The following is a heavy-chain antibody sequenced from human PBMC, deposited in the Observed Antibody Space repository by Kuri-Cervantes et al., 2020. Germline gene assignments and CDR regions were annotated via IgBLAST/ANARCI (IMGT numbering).Heavy chain of an antibody. V-gene: IGHV3-7*01. D-gene: IGHD3-3*01. J-gene: IGHJ6*02. CDR2: IKQDGSEK. CDR1: GFTFSSYW. CDR3: AKDQRNDFWSGYYYYYYYGMDV. Sequence: ETLSLTCAASGFTFSSYWMSWVRQAPGKGLEWVANIKQDGSEKYYVDSVKGRFTISRDNAKNSLYLQMNSLRAEDTAVYYCAKDQRNDFWSGYYYYYYYGMDVWGQGTTVTVSS.